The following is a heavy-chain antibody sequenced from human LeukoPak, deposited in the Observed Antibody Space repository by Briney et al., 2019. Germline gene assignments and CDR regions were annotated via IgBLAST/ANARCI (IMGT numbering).Heavy chain of an antibody. CDR2: INPNSGGT. Sequence: AASVKVSCKASGYTFTGYYMHWVRQAPGQGLEWMGWINPNSGGTNYAQKFQGRVTMTRDTSISTAYMELSRLRSDDTAVYYCARAGVDLGVGPFHWGQGTLVTVSS. D-gene: IGHD3-10*01. CDR3: ARAGVDLGVGPFH. J-gene: IGHJ4*02. CDR1: GYTFTGYY. V-gene: IGHV1-2*02.